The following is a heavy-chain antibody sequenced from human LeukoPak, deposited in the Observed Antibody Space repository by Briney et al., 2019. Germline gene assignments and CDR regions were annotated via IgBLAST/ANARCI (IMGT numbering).Heavy chain of an antibody. CDR1: GGSISGYY. CDR2: VNHSGST. V-gene: IGHV4-34*01. D-gene: IGHD3-10*01. CDR3: ARRCGNVYYYGSTWYCFDY. Sequence: SETLSLTCTVSGGSISGYYWSWIRQPPGKGLEWIGEVNHSGSTNYNPSLKSRLTISVDTSKNHFSLRLSSVTAADTAVYYCARRCGNVYYYGSTWYCFDYWGQGTLVTVSS. J-gene: IGHJ4*02.